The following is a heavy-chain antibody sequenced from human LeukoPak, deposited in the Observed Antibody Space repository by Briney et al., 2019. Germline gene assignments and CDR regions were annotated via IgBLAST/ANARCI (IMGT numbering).Heavy chain of an antibody. J-gene: IGHJ6*04. Sequence: SQTLSLTCTVSGASISSYYWSWLRQPPGKGLGWIGFIYTSGSTKYNPSLKSRVTISVDTSKNQFMSQHQSPLMLNSVTAADRAVYCFAREGKWFRTSYYCMDVWGKGTTVTVSS. CDR2: IYTSGST. V-gene: IGHV4-4*08. CDR3: AREGKWFRTSYYCMDV. CDR1: GASISSYY. D-gene: IGHD3-10*01.